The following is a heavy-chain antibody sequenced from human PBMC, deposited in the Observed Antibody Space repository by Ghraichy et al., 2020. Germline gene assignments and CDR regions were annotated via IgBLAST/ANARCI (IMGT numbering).Heavy chain of an antibody. D-gene: IGHD6-13*01. CDR3: ARDVKSSRWSYFYYAMDV. CDR1: RFTFSGYS. Sequence: GGSLRLSCAASRFTFSGYSMHWVRQAPGKGLEWVAVISYDGSNKYFADSVKGRFTISRDNSKNTVSLQMNSLRAEDTAVYYCARDVKSSRWSYFYYAMDVWAQGTTV. V-gene: IGHV3-30-3*01. J-gene: IGHJ6*02. CDR2: ISYDGSNK.